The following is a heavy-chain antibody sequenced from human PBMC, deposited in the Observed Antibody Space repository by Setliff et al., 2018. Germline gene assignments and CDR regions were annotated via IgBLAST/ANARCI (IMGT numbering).Heavy chain of an antibody. V-gene: IGHV3-21*01. CDR2: IDGTSSYI. Sequence: LRLSCAASGFTFSIYAMSWVRQAPGKGLEWVSSIDGTSSYIYYADSVKGRFSISRDTAKNSLYLQMSSLRADDTAVYYCARDLPHNSDWALDFWGQGTLVTVSS. J-gene: IGHJ4*02. D-gene: IGHD3-9*01. CDR3: ARDLPHNSDWALDF. CDR1: GFTFSIYA.